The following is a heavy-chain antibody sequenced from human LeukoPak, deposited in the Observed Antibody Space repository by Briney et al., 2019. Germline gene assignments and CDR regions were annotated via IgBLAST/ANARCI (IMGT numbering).Heavy chain of an antibody. CDR1: GFTFSDYC. J-gene: IGHJ4*02. CDR3: ARGKSRLVDSFDC. CDR2: ISSSGSTI. D-gene: IGHD2-2*01. V-gene: IGHV3-11*01. Sequence: GGSLRLSCAASGFTFSDYCMNWIRQAPGKGLEWVSYISSSGSTINYADSVKGRFTISRDNAKNSLYLQINSLRADDTAVYYCARGKSRLVDSFDCWGQGTLVTVSS.